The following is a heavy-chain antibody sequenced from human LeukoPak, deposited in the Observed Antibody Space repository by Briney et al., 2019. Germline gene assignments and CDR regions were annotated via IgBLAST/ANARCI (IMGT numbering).Heavy chain of an antibody. D-gene: IGHD1-26*01. CDR1: GFTFNAYT. V-gene: IGHV3-21*01. CDR3: ARGLVGAAFDY. CDR2: MSSSRDYV. Sequence: GGSLRLSCGASGFTFNAYTMHWVRQVPGKGLEWVSSMSSSRDYVFYADSVKGRFTIFRDNANQSLDLEMSSLRGEYTAIYCCARGLVGAAFDYWGRGTLVTVSS. J-gene: IGHJ4*02.